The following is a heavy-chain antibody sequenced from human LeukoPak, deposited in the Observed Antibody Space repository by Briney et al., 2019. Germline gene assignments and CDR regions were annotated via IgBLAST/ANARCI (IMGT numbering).Heavy chain of an antibody. CDR3: ASWAGNTQSDSWSGPFDY. J-gene: IGHJ4*02. Sequence: GGSLRLSCAASGFTFSSYGMHWVRQAPGKGLEWVAFIRYDGSNKYYADSVTGRFTISKDNSNNTLYLQMNSLRVEDTAVYYCASWAGNTQSDSWSGPFDYWGQGTLVTVSS. CDR2: IRYDGSNK. D-gene: IGHD3-3*01. V-gene: IGHV3-30*02. CDR1: GFTFSSYG.